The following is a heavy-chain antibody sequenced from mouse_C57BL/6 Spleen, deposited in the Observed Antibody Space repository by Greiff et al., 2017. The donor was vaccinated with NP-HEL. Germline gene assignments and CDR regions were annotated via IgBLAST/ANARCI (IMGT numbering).Heavy chain of an antibody. CDR2: IYPSDSET. J-gene: IGHJ3*01. V-gene: IGHV1-61*01. Sequence: QVQLQQPGAELVRPGSSVKLSCKASGYTFTSYWMVWVKQRPGQGLEWIGNIYPSDSETHYNQKFKDKATLTVDQSSSTAYMQLSSLTSEDSAVYYCARSPDGYRAWFAYWGQGTLVTVSA. D-gene: IGHD2-3*01. CDR1: GYTFTSYW. CDR3: ARSPDGYRAWFAY.